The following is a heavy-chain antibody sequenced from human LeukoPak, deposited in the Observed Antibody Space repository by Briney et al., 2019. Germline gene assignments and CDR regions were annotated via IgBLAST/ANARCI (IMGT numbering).Heavy chain of an antibody. V-gene: IGHV1-69*13. Sequence: ASVKVSCKASGGTFSSYAISWVRQAPGQGLEWMGGIIPIFGTANYAQKFQSRVTITADESTSTAYMELSSLRSEDTAVYYCARLLGGLNNVKWGQGTLVTVSS. CDR3: ARLLGGLNNVK. CDR2: IIPIFGTA. D-gene: IGHD3-16*01. J-gene: IGHJ4*02. CDR1: GGTFSSYA.